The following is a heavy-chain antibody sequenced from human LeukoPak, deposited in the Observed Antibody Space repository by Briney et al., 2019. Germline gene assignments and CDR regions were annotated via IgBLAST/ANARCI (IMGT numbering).Heavy chain of an antibody. V-gene: IGHV4-34*01. D-gene: IGHD6-13*01. CDR1: GGSFSGYY. J-gene: IGHJ4*02. CDR3: ARSTSRYSSLLN. CDR2: INHSGST. Sequence: SETLSLTCAVYGGSFSGYYWSWIRQPPGKGLEWIGEINHSGSTNYNPSLKSRVTISVDTSKNQFSLKLSSVTAADTAVYYCARSTSRYSSLLNWGQGTLVTVSS.